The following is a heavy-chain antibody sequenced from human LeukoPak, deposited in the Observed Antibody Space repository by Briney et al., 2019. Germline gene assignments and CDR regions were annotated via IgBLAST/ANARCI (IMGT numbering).Heavy chain of an antibody. D-gene: IGHD6-13*01. J-gene: IGHJ4*02. V-gene: IGHV1-2*02. Sequence: ASVKVSCKASGYTFTGYYMHWVRQAPGQGLEWMVWINPNSGGTNYAQKFQGRITMTRETSISTAYMELRRLRSDETAVYYCASRIAAAGTGYWGQGTLVTVSS. CDR2: INPNSGGT. CDR1: GYTFTGYY. CDR3: ASRIAAAGTGY.